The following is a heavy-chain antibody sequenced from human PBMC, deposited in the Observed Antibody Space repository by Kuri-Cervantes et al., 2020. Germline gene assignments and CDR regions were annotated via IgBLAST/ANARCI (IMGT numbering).Heavy chain of an antibody. Sequence: ASVKVSCKASGYTFTSYAMHWVRQAPGQRLEWMGWINAGNGNTKYSQKFQGRVTITRDTSASTAYMELSSLRSEDTAVYYCAREYSSSSSHDYYYYYYMDVWGKGTTVTVSS. CDR2: INAGNGNT. D-gene: IGHD6-6*01. CDR1: GYTFTSYA. J-gene: IGHJ6*03. CDR3: AREYSSSSSHDYYYYYYMDV. V-gene: IGHV1-3*01.